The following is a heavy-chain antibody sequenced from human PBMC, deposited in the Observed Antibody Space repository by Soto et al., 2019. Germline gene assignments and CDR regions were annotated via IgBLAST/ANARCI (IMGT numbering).Heavy chain of an antibody. CDR1: GGTFSSYT. J-gene: IGHJ5*02. CDR3: ATCRVPAAMRAPNWFDP. Sequence: QVQLVQSGAEVKKPGSSVKVSCKASGGTFSSYTISWVRQAPGQGLEWMGRIIPILGIANYAQKFQGRVTITADKATSTAYMELSSLRSEDTAVYYCATCRVPAAMRAPNWFDPWGQGTLVTVSS. CDR2: IIPILGIA. V-gene: IGHV1-69*02. D-gene: IGHD2-2*01.